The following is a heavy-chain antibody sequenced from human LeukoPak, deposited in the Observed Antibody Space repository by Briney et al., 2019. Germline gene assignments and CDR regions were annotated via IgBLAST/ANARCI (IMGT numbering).Heavy chain of an antibody. V-gene: IGHV1-69*04. D-gene: IGHD5-12*01. CDR3: ARADIVATTPFDY. CDR2: IIPILGIA. Sequence: SVKVSCKASGGTFSSYAISWVRQAPGQGLEWMGRIIPILGIAHYAQKFQGRVTITADKSTSTAYMELSRLRSEDTAVYYCARADIVATTPFDYWGQGTLVTVSS. CDR1: GGTFSSYA. J-gene: IGHJ4*02.